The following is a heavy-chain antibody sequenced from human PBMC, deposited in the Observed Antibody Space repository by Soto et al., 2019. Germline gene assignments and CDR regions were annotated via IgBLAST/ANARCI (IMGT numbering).Heavy chain of an antibody. CDR1: GGTFSSYA. V-gene: IGHV1-69*06. CDR2: IIPIFGTA. D-gene: IGHD1-26*01. Sequence: RASVKVSCKASGGTFSSYAISWVRQAPGQGLEWMGGIIPIFGTASYAQKFQGRVTITADKSTSTAYMELSSLRSEDTAVYYCARGPVGNGMDVWGQGTTVTVSS. J-gene: IGHJ6*02. CDR3: ARGPVGNGMDV.